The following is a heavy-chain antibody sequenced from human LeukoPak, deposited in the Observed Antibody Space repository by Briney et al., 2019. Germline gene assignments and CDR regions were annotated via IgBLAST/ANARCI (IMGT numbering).Heavy chain of an antibody. CDR2: IYYSGST. V-gene: IGHV4-39*07. Sequence: KPSETLSLTCTVSGGSISSSSYYWGWIRQPPGKGLEWIGSIYYSGSTYYNPSLKSRVTISVDTSKNQFSLKLSSVTAADTAVYYCAGSKMTTVYKWFDPWGQGTLVTVSS. CDR3: AGSKMTTVYKWFDP. D-gene: IGHD4-17*01. J-gene: IGHJ5*02. CDR1: GGSISSSSYY.